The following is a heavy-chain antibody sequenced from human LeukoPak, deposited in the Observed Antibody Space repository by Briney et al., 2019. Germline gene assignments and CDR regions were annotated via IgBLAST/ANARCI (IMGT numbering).Heavy chain of an antibody. V-gene: IGHV3-21*01. D-gene: IGHD1-26*01. CDR1: GFTFSSYS. CDR3: AREMEGATAGLIDY. Sequence: GGSLRLSCAASGFTFSSYSMNWVRQAPGKGLEWVSSISSSSSYIYYADSVKGRFTISRDNAKNSLYLQMNSLRAEDTAVYYCAREMEGATAGLIDYWGQGTLVTVSS. J-gene: IGHJ4*02. CDR2: ISSSSSYI.